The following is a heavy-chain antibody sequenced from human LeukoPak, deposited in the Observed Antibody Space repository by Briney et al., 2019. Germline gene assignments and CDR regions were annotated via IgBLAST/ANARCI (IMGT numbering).Heavy chain of an antibody. CDR1: GYTFTGYY. Sequence: ASVKVSCKASGYTFTGYYMHWVRQAPGQGLEWMGWINPNSGGTNYAQKFQGGVTMTRDTSISTAYMELSRLRSDDTAVYYCARVVATTRGAFDIWGQGTMVTVSS. V-gene: IGHV1-2*02. J-gene: IGHJ3*02. CDR3: ARVVATTRGAFDI. CDR2: INPNSGGT. D-gene: IGHD5-12*01.